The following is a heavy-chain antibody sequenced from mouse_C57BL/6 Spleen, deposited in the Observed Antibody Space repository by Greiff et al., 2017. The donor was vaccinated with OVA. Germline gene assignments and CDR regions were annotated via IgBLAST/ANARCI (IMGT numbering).Heavy chain of an antibody. CDR3: ARDTSYYYGSSLYYYAMDY. CDR2: INYDGSST. D-gene: IGHD1-1*01. CDR1: GFTFSDYY. Sequence: EVMLVESEGGLVQPGSSMKLSCTASGFTFSDYYMAWVRQVPEKGLEWVANINYDGSSTYYLDSLKSRFIISRDNAKNILYLQMSSLKSEDTATYYCARDTSYYYGSSLYYYAMDYWGQGTSVTVSS. V-gene: IGHV5-16*01. J-gene: IGHJ4*01.